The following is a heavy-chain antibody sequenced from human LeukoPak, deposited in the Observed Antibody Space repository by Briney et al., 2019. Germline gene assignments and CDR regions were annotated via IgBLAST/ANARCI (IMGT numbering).Heavy chain of an antibody. CDR3: ARDGRIAAADLYYYYGMDV. D-gene: IGHD6-13*01. J-gene: IGHJ6*02. CDR2: ISAYNGNT. CDR1: GYTFTDYY. V-gene: IGHV1-18*04. Sequence: ASVKVSCKASGYTFTDYYIHWVRQAPGQGLEWMGWISAYNGNTNYAQKLQGRVTMTTDTSTSTAYMELRSLRSDDTAVYYCARDGRIAAADLYYYYGMDVWGQGTTVTVSS.